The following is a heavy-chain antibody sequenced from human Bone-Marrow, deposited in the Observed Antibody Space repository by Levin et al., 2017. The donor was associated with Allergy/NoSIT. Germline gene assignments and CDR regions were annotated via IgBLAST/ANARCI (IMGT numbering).Heavy chain of an antibody. Sequence: KVSCKASGYSLNDYWIGWVRQMPGKGLEWMGIIYPGDSDTRYSPSFQGQVTISVDKSINTAYLQWSSLKASDTAIYFCARSYGFYGSGSSFDYWGQGTFVTVSS. CDR3: ARSYGFYGSGSSFDY. V-gene: IGHV5-51*01. CDR2: IYPGDSDT. CDR1: GYSLNDYW. D-gene: IGHD3-10*01. J-gene: IGHJ4*02.